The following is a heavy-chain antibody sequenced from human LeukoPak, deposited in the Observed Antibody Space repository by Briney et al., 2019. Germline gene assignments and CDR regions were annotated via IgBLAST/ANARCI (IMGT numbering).Heavy chain of an antibody. Sequence: GGTLRLSCTGHGFRFSTYWVSWVRQAPGKGLDWVASINQDGSQKEYVDSVKDRFTISRDNAKNSLFLQMNSLRAEDTAVYYCARLRDDTTNYDYWGQGTLVTVSS. CDR1: GFRFSTYW. CDR3: ARLRDDTTNYDY. CDR2: INQDGSQK. J-gene: IGHJ4*02. V-gene: IGHV3-7*01. D-gene: IGHD2/OR15-2a*01.